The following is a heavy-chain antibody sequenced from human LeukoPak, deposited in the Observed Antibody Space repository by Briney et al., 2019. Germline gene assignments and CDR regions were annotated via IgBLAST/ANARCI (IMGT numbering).Heavy chain of an antibody. CDR1: GGSISRGGYY. Sequence: SETLSLTCTVSGGSISRGGYYWSWIRQHPGKGLEWIGYIYYSGSTYYNPSLKSRVTISLDTSKNQFSLKLSSVTAADTAVYYCASGRMDWFDPWGQGTLVTVSS. V-gene: IGHV4-31*03. CDR2: IYYSGST. J-gene: IGHJ5*02. CDR3: ASGRMDWFDP. D-gene: IGHD1-14*01.